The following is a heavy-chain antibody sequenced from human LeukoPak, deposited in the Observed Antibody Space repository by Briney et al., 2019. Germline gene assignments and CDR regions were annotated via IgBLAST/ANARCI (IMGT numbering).Heavy chain of an antibody. V-gene: IGHV1-2*04. CDR1: GYTFTGYY. J-gene: IGHJ4*02. CDR2: INPNSGGT. Sequence: ASVKVSCKASGYTFTGYYMHWVRQAPGQGLEWMGWINPNSGGTNYAQKFQGWVTITRDTSISTAYMELSRLRSDDTAVYYCARAPRYCSSTSCYSPFDYWGQGTLVTVSS. CDR3: ARAPRYCSSTSCYSPFDY. D-gene: IGHD2-2*01.